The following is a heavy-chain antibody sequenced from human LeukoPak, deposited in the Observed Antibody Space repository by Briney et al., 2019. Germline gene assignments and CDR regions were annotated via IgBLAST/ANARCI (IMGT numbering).Heavy chain of an antibody. V-gene: IGHV1-3*01. CDR3: ARQDIRLGELSFFDY. CDR2: INAGNGNT. Sequence: GASVKVSCKASGYTFTRYAMHWVRQAPGQGREWMGWINAGNGNTKYSQKFQGRVTITRDTSASTAYMELSSLRSEDTAVYYCARQDIRLGELSFFDYWGQGTLVTVSS. J-gene: IGHJ4*02. CDR1: GYTFTRYA. D-gene: IGHD3-16*02.